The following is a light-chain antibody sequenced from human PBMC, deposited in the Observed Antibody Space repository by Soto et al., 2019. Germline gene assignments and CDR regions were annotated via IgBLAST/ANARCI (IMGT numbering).Light chain of an antibody. J-gene: IGLJ2*01. CDR3: CSYAGSSTVV. CDR1: FSDVGSYNL. V-gene: IGLV2-23*01. Sequence: QSALTQPASVSGSPGQSITISCTGTFSDVGSYNLVSWYQQHPGKAPKLMIYEDTKRPSGVSNRFSGSKSGYTASLTISGLQAEYEADYYCCSYAGSSTVVFGGGTKLTVL. CDR2: EDT.